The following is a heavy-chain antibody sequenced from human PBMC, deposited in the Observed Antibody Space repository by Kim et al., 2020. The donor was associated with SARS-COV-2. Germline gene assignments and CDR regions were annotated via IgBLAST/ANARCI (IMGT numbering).Heavy chain of an antibody. V-gene: IGHV1-69*01. D-gene: IGHD5-12*01. CDR3: ARSIGYDSYYYYGMDV. J-gene: IGHJ6*02. Sequence: KFQGRVTITADESMSTAYMELSSLRSVDTAVYYCARSIGYDSYYYYGMDVWGQGTTVTVSS.